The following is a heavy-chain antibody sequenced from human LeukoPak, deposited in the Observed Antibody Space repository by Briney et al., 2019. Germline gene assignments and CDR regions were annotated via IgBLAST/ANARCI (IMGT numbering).Heavy chain of an antibody. Sequence: GGSLRLSCTASGFTFGDYAMSWVRQAPGEGLEWVGFIRSKAYGGTTEYAASVKGRFTISRDDSKSIAYLQMNSLKTEDTAVYYCTRDSSGYCGGDCYWFDPWGQGTLVTVSS. CDR2: IRSKAYGGTT. D-gene: IGHD2-21*02. V-gene: IGHV3-49*04. CDR3: TRDSSGYCGGDCYWFDP. CDR1: GFTFGDYA. J-gene: IGHJ5*02.